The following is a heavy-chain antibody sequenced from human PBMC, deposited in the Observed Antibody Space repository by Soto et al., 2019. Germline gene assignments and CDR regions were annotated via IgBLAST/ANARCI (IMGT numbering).Heavy chain of an antibody. J-gene: IGHJ3*02. CDR1: GGTFSSYA. CDR3: ARGITMIVVVPDAFDI. V-gene: IGHV1-69*13. CDR2: IIPIFGTA. D-gene: IGHD3-22*01. Sequence: SVKVSCKASGGTFSSYAISWVRQAPGQGLERVGGIIPIFGTAIYAQKFQGRVTITADESTSTAYMELSGLRSEDTSVYYCARGITMIVVVPDAFDIWGQGTMVTVSS.